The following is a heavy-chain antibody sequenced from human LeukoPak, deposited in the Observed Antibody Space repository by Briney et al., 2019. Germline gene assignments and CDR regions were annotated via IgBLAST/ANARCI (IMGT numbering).Heavy chain of an antibody. CDR1: EATFVSYD. CDR3: ASRSHRKAFDI. D-gene: IGHD1-14*01. V-gene: IGHV1-69*04. CDR2: IIPVLGAT. J-gene: IGHJ3*02. Sequence: ASVKVSCKASEATFVSYDINWVRQAAGQGLEWMGRIIPVLGATNYAQKFQGTVTLTADTSTNTVYMELSNLRSEDTALYFCASRSHRKAFDIWGQGTMVTVSS.